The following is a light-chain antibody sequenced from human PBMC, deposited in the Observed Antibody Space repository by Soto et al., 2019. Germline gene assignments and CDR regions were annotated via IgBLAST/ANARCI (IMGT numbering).Light chain of an antibody. CDR3: QSYDSSLSGYV. CDR1: SSNIGAGYE. J-gene: IGLJ1*01. V-gene: IGLV1-40*01. Sequence: QSVLTQPPSVSEAPGQRVTISCTGSSSNIGAGYEAHWYQQVPGTAPKLLIYENNNRPPGVPDRFSGAKSGTSASLAITGLQAEDDAEYYCQSYDSSLSGYVFGTGTKVTVL. CDR2: ENN.